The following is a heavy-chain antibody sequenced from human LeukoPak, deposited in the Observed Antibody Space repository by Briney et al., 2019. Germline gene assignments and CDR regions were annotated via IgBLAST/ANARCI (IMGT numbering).Heavy chain of an antibody. Sequence: PGGSLRLSCVASGFPFSSYWMTWVRQAPGKGLEWVANIKQDGSKKSYVDSVKGRFTISRDNAKNSLYLQINSLRAEDTAVYYCARARRGVEMATIFDYWGQGTLVTVSS. CDR2: IKQDGSKK. CDR3: ARARRGVEMATIFDY. CDR1: GFPFSSYW. J-gene: IGHJ4*02. D-gene: IGHD5-24*01. V-gene: IGHV3-7*03.